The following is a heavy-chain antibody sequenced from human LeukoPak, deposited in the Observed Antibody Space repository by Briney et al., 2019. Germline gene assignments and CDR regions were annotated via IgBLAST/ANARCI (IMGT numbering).Heavy chain of an antibody. Sequence: PGGSLRLSCAASGFTFSSYAMSWVRQAPGKGLEWVSAISGSGGSTYYADSVKGRFTISRDNSKNTLYLQMNSLRAEDTAVYYCAKGYTVAPDYYFDYWGQGTLVTVSP. V-gene: IGHV3-23*01. CDR2: ISGSGGST. D-gene: IGHD5-12*01. J-gene: IGHJ4*02. CDR3: AKGYTVAPDYYFDY. CDR1: GFTFSSYA.